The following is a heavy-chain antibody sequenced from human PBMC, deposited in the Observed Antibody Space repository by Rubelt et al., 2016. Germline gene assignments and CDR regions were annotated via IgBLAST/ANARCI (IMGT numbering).Heavy chain of an antibody. V-gene: IGHV4-61*02. CDR2: IYTSGST. CDR3: ARGDPDRGSRTVTLDY. CDR1: GGSISSSSYY. Sequence: QLQLQESGPGLVKPSETLSLTCTVPGGSISSSSYYWSWIRQPAGKGLEWIGRIYTSGSTNYNPSLKSRVTMSVDTSKDQFSLTLSAVTAADTAVYYCARGDPDRGSRTVTLDYWGQGTLVTVSS. J-gene: IGHJ4*02. D-gene: IGHD4-17*01.